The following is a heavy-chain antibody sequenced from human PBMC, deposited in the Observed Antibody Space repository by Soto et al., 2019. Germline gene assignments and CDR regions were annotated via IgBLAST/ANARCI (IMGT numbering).Heavy chain of an antibody. CDR3: ASSGIAAAGSRESYYYYGMDV. Sequence: SETLSLSCTVSGGSISSYYWSWIRQPPGKGLEWIGYIYYSGSTNYNPSLKSRVTISVDTSKNQFSLKLSSVTAADTAVYYCASSGIAAAGSRESYYYYGMDVWGQGTTVTVSS. V-gene: IGHV4-59*01. CDR2: IYYSGST. CDR1: GGSISSYY. J-gene: IGHJ6*02. D-gene: IGHD6-13*01.